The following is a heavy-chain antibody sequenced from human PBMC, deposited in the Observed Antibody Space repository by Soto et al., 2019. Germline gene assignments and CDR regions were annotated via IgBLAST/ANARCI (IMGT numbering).Heavy chain of an antibody. D-gene: IGHD6-19*01. CDR2: IYYSGST. Sequence: SETLSLTYTVSGGSISSYYWSWIRQPPGKGLEWIGYIYYSGSTNYNPSLKSRVTISVDTSKNQFSLKLSSVTAADTAVNYCATSPGIAVAGTTQFEYFQHWGQGTLVTVSS. CDR1: GGSISSYY. CDR3: ATSPGIAVAGTTQFEYFQH. J-gene: IGHJ1*01. V-gene: IGHV4-59*01.